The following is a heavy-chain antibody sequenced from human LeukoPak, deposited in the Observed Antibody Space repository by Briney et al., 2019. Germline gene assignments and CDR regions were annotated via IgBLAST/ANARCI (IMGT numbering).Heavy chain of an antibody. Sequence: GGSLRLSCAASGFTFSSYSMNWVRQAPGKGLEWVSSISSSSSYIYYADSVKGRFTISRDNAKNSLYLQMNSLRAEDTAVYYCARGRGYCSSTSCLAPFDYWGQGTLVTVSS. D-gene: IGHD2-2*01. V-gene: IGHV3-21*01. J-gene: IGHJ4*02. CDR1: GFTFSSYS. CDR3: ARGRGYCSSTSCLAPFDY. CDR2: ISSSSSYI.